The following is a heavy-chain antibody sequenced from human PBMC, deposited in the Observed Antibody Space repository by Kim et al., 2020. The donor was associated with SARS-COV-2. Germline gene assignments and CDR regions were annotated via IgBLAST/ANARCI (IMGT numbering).Heavy chain of an antibody. CDR1: GFTFDNFA. D-gene: IGHD6-19*01. CDR3: AKAHGYSSGWCGGHPYFDY. V-gene: IGHV3-9*01. J-gene: IGHJ4*02. Sequence: GGSLRLSCAASGFTFDNFAMHWVRQPPGKGLEWVSGISWNSDDIDLAGSVKGRFTISRDNTKNSLYLQMNSLRPEDTAVYYCAKAHGYSSGWCGGHPYFDYWGPGTLVTVSS. CDR2: ISWNSDDI.